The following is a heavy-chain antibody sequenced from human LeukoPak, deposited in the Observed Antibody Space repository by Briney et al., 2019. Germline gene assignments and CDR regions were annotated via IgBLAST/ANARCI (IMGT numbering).Heavy chain of an antibody. CDR1: EFSFSSYW. D-gene: IGHD3-22*01. CDR2: IKQDGSEK. J-gene: IGHJ4*02. Sequence: GGSLRLSCEGSEFSFSSYWMSWVRQAPGKGLEWVAKIKQDGSEKYYVDSVKGRFTISRDNSKNTLYLQMNSLRAGDTAVYYCAKESESYDSSGSTFDYWGQGSLVTVSS. V-gene: IGHV3-7*01. CDR3: AKESESYDSSGSTFDY.